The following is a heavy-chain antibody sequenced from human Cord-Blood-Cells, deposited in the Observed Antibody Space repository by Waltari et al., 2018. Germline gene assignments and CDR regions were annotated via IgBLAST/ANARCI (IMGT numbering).Heavy chain of an antibody. J-gene: IGHJ3*02. D-gene: IGHD3-3*01. CDR1: GGSFSGYY. CDR2: INHSGST. CDR3: ARDASYYDFWSGYYKDDAFDI. Sequence: VYGGSFSGYYWSWIRQPPGKGLEWIGEINHSGSTNYNPSLKSRVTISVDTSKNQFSLKLSSVTAADTAVYYCARDASYYDFWSGYYKDDAFDIWGQGTMVTVSS. V-gene: IGHV4-34*01.